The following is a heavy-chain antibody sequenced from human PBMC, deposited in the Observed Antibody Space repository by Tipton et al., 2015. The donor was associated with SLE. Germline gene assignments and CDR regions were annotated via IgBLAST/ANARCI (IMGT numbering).Heavy chain of an antibody. CDR2: IKEDGSEK. V-gene: IGHV3-7*01. CDR1: GFAFSSSW. J-gene: IGHJ4*02. Sequence: SLRLSCAASGFAFSSSWMNWVRQAPGKGLGWVANIKEDGSEKHYVDSVKDRLTISRDNAKNLLYLQMNSLRDEDTAVYYCARGKYYFDNWGQGVLVTVSS. CDR3: ARGKYYFDN.